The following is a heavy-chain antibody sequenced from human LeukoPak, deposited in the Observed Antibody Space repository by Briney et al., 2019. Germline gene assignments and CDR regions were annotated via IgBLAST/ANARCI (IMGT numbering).Heavy chain of an antibody. Sequence: SETLSLTCTVSGGSISSYYWSWIRQPPGKGLEWIGYIYYSGSTNYNPSLKSRVTISVDTSKNQFSLKLSSATAADTAVYYCARHIGGYYFDYWGQGILVTVSS. D-gene: IGHD1-26*01. CDR3: ARHIGGYYFDY. J-gene: IGHJ4*02. V-gene: IGHV4-59*08. CDR1: GGSISSYY. CDR2: IYYSGST.